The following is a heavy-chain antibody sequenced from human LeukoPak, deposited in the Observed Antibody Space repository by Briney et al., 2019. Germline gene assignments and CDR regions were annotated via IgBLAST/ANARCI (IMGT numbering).Heavy chain of an antibody. V-gene: IGHV4-34*01. J-gene: IGHJ4*02. Sequence: SETLSLTCAVYGGSFSGYYWSWIRQPPGKGLEWIGEINHSGSTNYNPSLKSRVTISVDRSKNQFSLKLSSVTAADTAVYYCAREGYSYAGAFDYWGQGTLVTVSS. CDR2: INHSGST. CDR3: AREGYSYAGAFDY. CDR1: GGSFSGYY. D-gene: IGHD5-18*01.